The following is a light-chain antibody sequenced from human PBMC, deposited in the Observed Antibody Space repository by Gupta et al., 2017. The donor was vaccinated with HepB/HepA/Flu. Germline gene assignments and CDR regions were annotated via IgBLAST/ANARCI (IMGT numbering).Light chain of an antibody. J-gene: IGKJ3*01. CDR2: GTS. CDR1: QNINSDF. Sequence: EIVLTQSPGTLSLSPGDGATLSCRASQNINSDFLTWYQQRPGQTPRLLIYGTSTRASGIPDRFSGSGSGTDFTLTTRRLEPEDFAVYYCQYYGNSVFTFGPGTKVVFK. V-gene: IGKV3-20*01. CDR3: QYYGNSVFT.